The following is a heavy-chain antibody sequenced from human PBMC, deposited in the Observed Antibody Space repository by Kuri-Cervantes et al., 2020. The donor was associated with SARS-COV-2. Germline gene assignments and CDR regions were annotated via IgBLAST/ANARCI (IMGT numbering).Heavy chain of an antibody. V-gene: IGHV5-51*01. D-gene: IGHD1-26*01. CDR2: IYPGDSKT. CDR1: GYSFSDYY. Sequence: GGSLRLSCKASGYSFSDYYIAWVRQVPGKGLEWMGIIYPGDSKTKYNPSFQGQVTISADKSITTAFLQWTSLKASDTAIYYCAREEGANSFDSWGQGTLVTVSS. CDR3: AREEGANSFDS. J-gene: IGHJ4*02.